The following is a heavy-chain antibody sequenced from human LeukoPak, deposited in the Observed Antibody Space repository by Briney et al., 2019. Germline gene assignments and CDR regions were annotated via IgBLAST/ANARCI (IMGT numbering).Heavy chain of an antibody. D-gene: IGHD3-22*01. CDR2: ISSSGSTT. V-gene: IGHV3-11*01. CDR3: AKDLIMGRDSSGYYPDAFDI. J-gene: IGHJ3*02. Sequence: GGSLRLSCAASGFTFSDYYMSWIRQAPGKGLEWVSYISSSGSTTYYADSVKGRFTISRDNAKNTLYLQMNSLRAEDTAVYYCAKDLIMGRDSSGYYPDAFDIWGQGTMVTVSS. CDR1: GFTFSDYY.